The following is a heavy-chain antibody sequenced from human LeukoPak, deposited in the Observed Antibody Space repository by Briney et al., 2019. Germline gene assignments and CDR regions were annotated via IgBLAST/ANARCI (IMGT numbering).Heavy chain of an antibody. CDR1: GFTFSSYG. CDR3: ARARNTYSSGAYGMDV. Sequence: GRPLRLSCAASGFTFSSYGMHWVRQAPGKGLEWVAVIWYDGSNKYYADSVKGRFTISRDNSKDTLYLQMNSLRAEDTAVYYCARARNTYSSGAYGMDVWGQGTTGTVSS. CDR2: IWYDGSNK. D-gene: IGHD6-25*01. J-gene: IGHJ6*02. V-gene: IGHV3-33*01.